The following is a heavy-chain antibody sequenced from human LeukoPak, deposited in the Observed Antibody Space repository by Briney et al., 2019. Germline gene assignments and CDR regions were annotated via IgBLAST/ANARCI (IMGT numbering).Heavy chain of an antibody. J-gene: IGHJ6*02. CDR2: IIPILGIA. CDR3: ARVLTNSVVVTHYYYGMDV. D-gene: IGHD2-21*02. CDR1: GGTFSSYA. V-gene: IGHV1-69*04. Sequence: ASVKVSCKASGGTFSSYAISWVRQAPGQGLEWMGRIIPILGIANYAQKFQGRVTITVDKSTSTAYMELSSLRSEDTAVYYCARVLTNSVVVTHYYYGMDVWGQGTTVTVSS.